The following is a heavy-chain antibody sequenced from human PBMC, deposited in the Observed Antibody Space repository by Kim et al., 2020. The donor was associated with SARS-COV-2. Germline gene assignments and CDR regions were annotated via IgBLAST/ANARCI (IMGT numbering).Heavy chain of an antibody. D-gene: IGHD3-9*01. V-gene: IGHV3-74*03. Sequence: GGSLRLSCAASGFRFSTSWMHWVRQAPGKGLVWVSRVDPYGGLRTYPDSVKGRFTISRDNAKNTLYLQMNSLRVEDTAVYYCASSEPIIFGTLKFDPWGRGTLRTVSA. CDR1: GFRFSTSW. CDR3: ASSEPIIFGTLKFDP. CDR2: VDPYGGLR. J-gene: IGHJ5*02.